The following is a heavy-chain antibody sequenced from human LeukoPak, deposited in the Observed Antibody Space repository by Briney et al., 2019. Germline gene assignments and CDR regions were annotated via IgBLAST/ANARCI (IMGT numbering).Heavy chain of an antibody. J-gene: IGHJ4*02. D-gene: IGHD3-22*01. CDR1: GYTFTGYY. CDR3: ARESHYYDSSGYYC. V-gene: IGHV1-2*02. Sequence: APVKVSCKASGYTFTGYYMHWVRQAPGQGLEWMGWINPSSGGTNYAQKFQGRVTMTRDTSISTAYMELSSLRSDDTAVYYCARESHYYDSSGYYCWGQGTLVTVSS. CDR2: INPSSGGT.